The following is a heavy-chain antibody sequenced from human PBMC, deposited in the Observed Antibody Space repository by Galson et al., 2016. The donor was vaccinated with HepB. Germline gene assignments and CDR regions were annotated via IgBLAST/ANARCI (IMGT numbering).Heavy chain of an antibody. CDR2: IYRIGTT. CDR3: ARDPPGGGA. D-gene: IGHD4/OR15-4a*01. J-gene: IGHJ4*02. V-gene: IGHV3-66*01. CDR1: GVTVGNNY. Sequence: SLRLSCAASGVTVGNNYMNWVRQAPGKGLEWVSLIYRIGTTNYADSVRGRFTISRDSSKNTLYLQMNSLRAEDTAVYYCARDPPGGGAWGQGTLVTVSS.